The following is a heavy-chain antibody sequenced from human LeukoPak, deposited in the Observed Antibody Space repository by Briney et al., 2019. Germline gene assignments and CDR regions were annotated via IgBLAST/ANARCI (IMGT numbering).Heavy chain of an antibody. D-gene: IGHD3-22*01. V-gene: IGHV4-34*01. CDR1: GVSLSGYY. CDR3: ARGGWLLYLSKKYDSSGYYSDFDY. J-gene: IGHJ4*02. CDR2: INHSGST. Sequence: PSETLSLTCAVYGVSLSGYYWSWIRQPPGKGLEWIGEINHSGSTNYNPSLKSRVTISVDTSKNQFSLKLSSVTAADTAVYYCARGGWLLYLSKKYDSSGYYSDFDYWGQGTLVTVSS.